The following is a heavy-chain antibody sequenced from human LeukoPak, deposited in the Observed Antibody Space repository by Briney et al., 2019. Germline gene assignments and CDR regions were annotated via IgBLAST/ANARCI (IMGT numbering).Heavy chain of an antibody. J-gene: IGHJ5*02. CDR2: IYHSGST. D-gene: IGHD6-13*01. Sequence: PSETLSLTCTVSGYSISSGYYWGWIRQPPGKGLEWIGSIYHSGSTYYNPSLKSRVTISVDTSKNQFSLKLSSVTAADTAVYYCARDSIALIAAAGTGSWFDPWGQGTLATVSS. V-gene: IGHV4-38-2*02. CDR1: GYSISSGYY. CDR3: ARDSIALIAAAGTGSWFDP.